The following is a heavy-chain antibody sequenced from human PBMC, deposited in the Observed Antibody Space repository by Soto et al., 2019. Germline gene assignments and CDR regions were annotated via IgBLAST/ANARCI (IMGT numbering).Heavy chain of an antibody. V-gene: IGHV3-30-3*01. Sequence: QVQLVESGGGVVQPGRSLRLSCAASGFTFRSYAMHWVRQAPGKGLEWVAVISYDGSNKYYADSVKGRFTISRDNSKXXXXXXXXXXXXXXXXXXXXXXXXXXXXXXYYLDYWGQGTLVTVSS. J-gene: IGHJ4*02. CDR1: GFTFRSYA. CDR3: XXXXXXXXXXYYLDY. CDR2: ISYDGSNK.